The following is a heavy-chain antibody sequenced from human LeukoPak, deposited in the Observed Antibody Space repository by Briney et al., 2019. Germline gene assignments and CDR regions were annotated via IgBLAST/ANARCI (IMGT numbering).Heavy chain of an antibody. CDR1: GFTFDDYA. J-gene: IGHJ4*02. D-gene: IGHD3-22*01. V-gene: IGHV3-9*01. CDR2: ISWNSGSI. Sequence: GGSLRLSCAASGFTFDDYAMHWVRQAPGKGLEWVSGISWNSGSIGYADSVKGRFTISRDNAKNSLYLQMNSLRAEDTALYCCAKAYNYDISGSSFDCWGQGTLVTVSS. CDR3: AKAYNYDISGSSFDC.